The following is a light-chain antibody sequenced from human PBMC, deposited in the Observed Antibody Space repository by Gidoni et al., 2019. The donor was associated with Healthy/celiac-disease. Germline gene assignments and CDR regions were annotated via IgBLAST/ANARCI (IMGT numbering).Light chain of an antibody. Sequence: DIQKTYSPSSLSASVGDRFTITCQASQDISNYLNLYQQKPGKAPKLLIYDASNLETGVPSRFSGSGSGTDYTFTISSLQPEDIATYYCQQYDNLPRTFGGGTKVEIK. CDR2: DAS. J-gene: IGKJ4*01. V-gene: IGKV1-33*01. CDR3: QQYDNLPRT. CDR1: QDISNY.